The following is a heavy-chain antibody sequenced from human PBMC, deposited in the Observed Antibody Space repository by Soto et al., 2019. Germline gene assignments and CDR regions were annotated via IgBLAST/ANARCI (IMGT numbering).Heavy chain of an antibody. CDR1: GFSLTTSGVG. V-gene: IGHV2-5*02. D-gene: IGHD3-3*01. CDR2: IYWDDDK. J-gene: IGHJ4*02. Sequence: QITLNESGPTQVKPRQTLTLTCTFSGFSLTTSGVGVGWIRQSPGKAPEWLALIYWDDDKRYSPSLKSRLSSTKDTSKNQVVLTMADLDPADTATYYCAHRVLRTVCGVVTTTAIYFDFWGQGTPVAVSS. CDR3: AHRVLRTVCGVVTTTAIYFDF.